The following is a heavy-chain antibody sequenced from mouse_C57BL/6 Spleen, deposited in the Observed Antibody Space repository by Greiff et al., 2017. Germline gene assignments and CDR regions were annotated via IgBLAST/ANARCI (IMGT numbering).Heavy chain of an antibody. CDR2: IDPSDSET. CDR1: GYTFTSYW. Sequence: QVQLQQPGAELVRPGSSVKLSCKASGYTFTSYWMHWVKQRPIQGLEWIGNIDPSDSETHYNQKFKDKATLTVDKSSSTAYMQLSSLTSEDSAVYYCARSPITTVVAPRYFDGWGTGTTVTVSS. J-gene: IGHJ1*03. D-gene: IGHD1-1*01. V-gene: IGHV1-52*01. CDR3: ARSPITTVVAPRYFDG.